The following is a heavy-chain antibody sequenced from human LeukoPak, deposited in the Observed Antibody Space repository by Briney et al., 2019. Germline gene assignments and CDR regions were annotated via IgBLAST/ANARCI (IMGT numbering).Heavy chain of an antibody. CDR1: GYTFTGYY. J-gene: IGHJ6*03. CDR3: ARVSKPGWYDYYYMDV. CDR2: INPNSGGT. V-gene: IGHV1-2*02. Sequence: ASVKVSCKASGYTFTGYYMHWVRQAPGQGLEWMGWINPNSGGTNYAQKFQGRVTMTRDTSISTAYMELSRLRSDDTAVYYCARVSKPGWYDYYYMDVWGKGTTVIVSS. D-gene: IGHD6-19*01.